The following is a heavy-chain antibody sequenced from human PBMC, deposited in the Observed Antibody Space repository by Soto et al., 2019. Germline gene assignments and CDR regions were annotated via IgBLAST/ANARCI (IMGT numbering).Heavy chain of an antibody. J-gene: IGHJ4*02. CDR1: RFPFTSYA. V-gene: IGHV3-23*01. Sequence: GGSLSLSCVASRFPFTSYAMIWVRLAPRKGLEWVAAISASGGATIHADSVKGRLTISRDNSKNTLYLQMNSLRAEDTAVYYCAKDVEGGSLFRGAFDYWGQGTQVTVSA. CDR3: AKDVEGGSLFRGAFDY. D-gene: IGHD1-26*01. CDR2: ISASGGAT.